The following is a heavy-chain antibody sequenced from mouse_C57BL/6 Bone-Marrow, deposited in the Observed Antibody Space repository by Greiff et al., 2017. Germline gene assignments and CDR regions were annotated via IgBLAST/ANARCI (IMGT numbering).Heavy chain of an antibody. CDR1: GFNIKDYY. V-gene: IGHV1-64*01. CDR2: IHPNSGST. Sequence: QVQLQQSGAELVKPGASVKLSCTASGFNIKDYYMHWVKQRPGQGLEWIGMIHPNSGSTNYNEKFKSKATLTVDKSSSTAYMQLSSLTSEDSAVYYCARAGFAYWGQGTLVTVSA. CDR3: ARAGFAY. J-gene: IGHJ3*01.